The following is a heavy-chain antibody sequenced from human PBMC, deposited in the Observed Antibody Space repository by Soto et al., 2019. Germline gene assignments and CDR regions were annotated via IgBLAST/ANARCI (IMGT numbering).Heavy chain of an antibody. V-gene: IGHV3-48*01. CDR2: ISESSDTI. CDR3: ARDKMGELSIADY. Sequence: EVQLVESGGGLVQPGGSLRLSCTASGFTFSDNSMDCVRQTPGKGLEWLSYISESSDTIYYADSVKGRFTISRDNAKNSLFLQMSSLRGEDTAVYYCARDKMGELSIADYWGQGTPVTVSS. J-gene: IGHJ4*02. D-gene: IGHD3-16*02. CDR1: GFTFSDNS.